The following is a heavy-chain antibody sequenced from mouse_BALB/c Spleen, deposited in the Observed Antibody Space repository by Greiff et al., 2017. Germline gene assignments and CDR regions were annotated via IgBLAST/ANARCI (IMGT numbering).Heavy chain of an antibody. CDR1: GFNIKDYY. J-gene: IGHJ4*01. Sequence: VQLQQSGAELVRPGALVKLSCKASGFNIKDYYMHWVKQRPEQGLEWIGWIDPENGNTIYDPKFQGKASITADTSSNTAYLQLSSLTSEDTAVYYCARWYGNYDAMDYWGQGTSVTVSS. CDR3: ARWYGNYDAMDY. D-gene: IGHD2-10*02. CDR2: IDPENGNT. V-gene: IGHV14-1*02.